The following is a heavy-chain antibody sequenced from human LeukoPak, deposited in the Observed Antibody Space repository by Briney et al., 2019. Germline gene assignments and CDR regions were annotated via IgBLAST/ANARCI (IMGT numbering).Heavy chain of an antibody. CDR2: SNPNTVGT. CDR3: AREGFCTGSKCPAEY. Sequence: SVKVSCKTSGYTFTAYYMYWVRQAPGQGLEWMGWSNPNTVGTNSAQKFHGRVTMTRGTSISTAYMELKRLSSDDTAVYFCAREGFCTGSKCPAEYWGQGNLVTVSA. J-gene: IGHJ4*02. CDR1: GYTFTAYY. D-gene: IGHD2-8*02. V-gene: IGHV1-2*02.